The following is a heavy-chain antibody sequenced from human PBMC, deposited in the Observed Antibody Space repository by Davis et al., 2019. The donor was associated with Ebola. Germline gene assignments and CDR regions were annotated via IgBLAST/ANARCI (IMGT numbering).Heavy chain of an antibody. CDR3: AKRVASSGFFRGLDY. CDR2: ISSDGRNT. J-gene: IGHJ4*02. D-gene: IGHD3-22*01. V-gene: IGHV3-23*01. Sequence: PGGSLRLSCPASGFTFSNYAMSWVRQAPGKVLEWVSSISSDGRNTYYADSVKGRFTISRDNSKNTLYLQMDSLRGGDASVYYCAKRVASSGFFRGLDYWGQGTLVTVSS. CDR1: GFTFSNYA.